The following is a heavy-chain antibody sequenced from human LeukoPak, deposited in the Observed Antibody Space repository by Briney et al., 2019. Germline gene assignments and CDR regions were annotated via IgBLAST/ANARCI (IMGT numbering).Heavy chain of an antibody. V-gene: IGHV3-66*01. CDR3: ARDGSSGWSFSPTLDY. Sequence: GGSLRLSCAASGFTVSSNYMSWVRQAPGKGLEWVSVIYSGGSTYYADSVKGRFTISRDISKNTLYLQMNSLRAEDTAVYYCARDGSSGWSFSPTLDYWGQGTLVTVSS. CDR2: IYSGGST. CDR1: GFTVSSNY. D-gene: IGHD6-19*01. J-gene: IGHJ4*02.